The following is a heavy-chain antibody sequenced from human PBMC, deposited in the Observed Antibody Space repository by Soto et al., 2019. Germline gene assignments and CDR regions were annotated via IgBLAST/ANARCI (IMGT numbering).Heavy chain of an antibody. CDR1: GYIFSNYY. CDR2: INPSGSST. CDR3: ARDVGDSGSHWFDS. V-gene: IGHV1-46*01. J-gene: IGHJ5*01. Sequence: ASVKVSCKASGYIFSNYYIHWVRQAPGQGLEWMGIINPSGSSTRYAQNFQGRVTMTRDTSSNTVYMELSSLRFEDTAVYYCARDVGDSGSHWFDSWGQGSLVTVSS. D-gene: IGHD1-26*01.